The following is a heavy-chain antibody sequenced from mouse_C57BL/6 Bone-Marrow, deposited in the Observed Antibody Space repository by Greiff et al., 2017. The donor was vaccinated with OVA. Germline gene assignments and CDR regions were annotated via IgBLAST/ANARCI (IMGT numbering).Heavy chain of an antibody. CDR3: ARDWDWYFDV. Sequence: QVQLKQPGAELVKPGASVKLSCKASGYTFTSYWMQWVKQRPGQGLEWIGEIDPSDSYTNYNQKFKGKATLTVDTSSSPAYMQLSSLTSEDSAVYYCARDWDWYFDVWGTGTTVTVSS. J-gene: IGHJ1*03. V-gene: IGHV1-50*01. CDR2: IDPSDSYT. D-gene: IGHD4-1*01. CDR1: GYTFTSYW.